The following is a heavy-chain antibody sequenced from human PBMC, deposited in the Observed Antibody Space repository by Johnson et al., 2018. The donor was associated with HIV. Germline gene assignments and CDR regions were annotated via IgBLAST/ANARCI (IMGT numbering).Heavy chain of an antibody. D-gene: IGHD1-26*01. J-gene: IGHJ3*02. CDR2: IYSGGST. V-gene: IGHV3-66*02. CDR3: AKLGSWSYAVDAFDI. CDR1: GFTFSSNY. Sequence: VQLVESGGGVVQPGRSLRLSCAASGFTFSSNYMSWVRQAPGKGLEWVSVIYSGGSTYYPDSVKGRFTISRDNSKNTLYLQMNSLRAEDTAVYYGAKLGSWSYAVDAFDIWGQGTMVTVSS.